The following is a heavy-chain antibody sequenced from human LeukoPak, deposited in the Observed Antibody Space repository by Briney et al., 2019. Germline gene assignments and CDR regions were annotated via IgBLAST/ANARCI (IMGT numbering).Heavy chain of an antibody. CDR3: TRTTYGANVRVFDS. Sequence: GGSLRLSCAASGFIFGDYDMSWFRQAPGKGLEWVGFIRSVPYGGTADYAASVTGRFTISRDDSINIAYLQMNRLKTEDTAVYYCTRTTYGANVRVFDSWGQGTLVTVSS. D-gene: IGHD4/OR15-4a*01. CDR2: IRSVPYGGTA. V-gene: IGHV3-49*03. J-gene: IGHJ4*02. CDR1: GFIFGDYD.